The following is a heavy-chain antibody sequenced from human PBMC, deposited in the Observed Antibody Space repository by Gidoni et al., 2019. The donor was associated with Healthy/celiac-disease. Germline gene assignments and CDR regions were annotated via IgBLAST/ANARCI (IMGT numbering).Heavy chain of an antibody. Sequence: QVQLVQSGAEVKKPGSSVKVSCMASGGTFRSYAISWVRQAPGQGLECMGGIIPIFGKANYATKFQGRVKITADESTSTAYMELGSLRSEDTARYYCSRLGASHPQKHDYWGQGTLVTVS. CDR1: GGTFRSYA. CDR2: IIPIFGKA. V-gene: IGHV1-69*01. CDR3: SRLGASHPQKHDY. D-gene: IGHD1-26*01. J-gene: IGHJ4*02.